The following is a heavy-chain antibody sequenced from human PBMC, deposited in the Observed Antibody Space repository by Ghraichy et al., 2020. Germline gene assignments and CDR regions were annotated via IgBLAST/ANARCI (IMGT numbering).Heavy chain of an antibody. CDR3: ARHSAAAFDY. V-gene: IGHV3-74*03. J-gene: IGHJ4*02. Sequence: GGSLRLSCAASGFTFSNYWVHWVRQAPGKGLVWVSYINNDGSGTMYADSVKGRFTISRDNAKNTLYLQMNSLRAEDTAVYYCARHSAAAFDYWGQGTLVTVSS. CDR2: INNDGSGT. CDR1: GFTFSNYW. D-gene: IGHD6-13*01.